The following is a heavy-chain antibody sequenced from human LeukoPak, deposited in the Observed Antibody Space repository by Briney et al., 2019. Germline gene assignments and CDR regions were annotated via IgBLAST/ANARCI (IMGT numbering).Heavy chain of an antibody. Sequence: PSETLSLTCAVYGGSFSGYYWSWIRQPPGKGLEWIGEINHSGSTNYNPSLKSRVTISVDTSKNQFSLKLSSVTAADTAVYYCARAGGWFGESGFDYWGQGTLVTVSS. CDR1: GGSFSGYY. CDR2: INHSGST. J-gene: IGHJ4*02. V-gene: IGHV4-34*01. D-gene: IGHD3-10*01. CDR3: ARAGGWFGESGFDY.